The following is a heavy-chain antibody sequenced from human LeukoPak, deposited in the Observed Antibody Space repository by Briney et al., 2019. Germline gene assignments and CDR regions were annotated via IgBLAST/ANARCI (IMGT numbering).Heavy chain of an antibody. V-gene: IGHV3-23*01. CDR3: AKRDSSSWYSLYFDY. CDR1: GFTFSSYA. J-gene: IGHJ4*02. CDR2: ISGSGGST. D-gene: IGHD6-13*01. Sequence: GGFLRLSCAASGFTFSSYAMSWVRQAPGKGLEWVSAISGSGGSTYYADSVKGRFTISRDNSKNTLYLQMNSLRAEDTAVYYCAKRDSSSWYSLYFDYWGQGTLVTVSS.